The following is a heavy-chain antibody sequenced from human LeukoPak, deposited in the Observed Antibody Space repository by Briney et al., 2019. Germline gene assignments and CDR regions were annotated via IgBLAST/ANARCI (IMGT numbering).Heavy chain of an antibody. CDR1: EL. D-gene: IGHD3-10*01. V-gene: IGHV3-7*04. J-gene: IGHJ4*02. CDR2: IKHDGSEA. Sequence: GGSLRLSCAASELMSWVRQAPGKGLEWVANIKHDGSEAHYVDSVKGRFTISRDNAKNSLSLQMNSLKVDDTGVYFCTRDALFGSGRTHLDFWSQGTLVSVSS. CDR3: TRDALFGSGRTHLDF.